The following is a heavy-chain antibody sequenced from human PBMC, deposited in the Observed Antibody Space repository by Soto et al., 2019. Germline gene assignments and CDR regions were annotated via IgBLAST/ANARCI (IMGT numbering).Heavy chain of an antibody. D-gene: IGHD1-1*01. CDR2: INPTGGST. J-gene: IGHJ4*02. Sequence: ASVKVSCKASGYTFTGYGISWVRQAPGQGLEWMGIINPTGGSTSYAQKFQGRVTMTRDTSTSTVYMELSSLRSEDTAVYYCARTGTTVVDYWGQGTPVTVSS. V-gene: IGHV1-46*01. CDR3: ARTGTTVVDY. CDR1: GYTFTGYG.